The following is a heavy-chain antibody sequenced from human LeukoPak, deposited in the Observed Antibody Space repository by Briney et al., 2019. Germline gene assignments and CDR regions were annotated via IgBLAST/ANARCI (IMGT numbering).Heavy chain of an antibody. Sequence: GESLKISCKGSGYSFTSYWIGWVRQMPGKGLEWMGIIYPGDSDTRYSPSFQGQVTISADKSISTAYLQWSSLKASDTAMYYCARQRSCSGGSCYSDYWGQGTLVTVSS. CDR2: IYPGDSDT. CDR3: ARQRSCSGGSCYSDY. V-gene: IGHV5-51*01. J-gene: IGHJ4*02. D-gene: IGHD2-15*01. CDR1: GYSFTSYW.